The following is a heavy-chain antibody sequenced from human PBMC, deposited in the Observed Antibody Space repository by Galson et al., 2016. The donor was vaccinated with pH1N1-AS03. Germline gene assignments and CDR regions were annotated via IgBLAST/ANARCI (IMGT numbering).Heavy chain of an antibody. CDR2: ISGSGIST. V-gene: IGHV3-23*01. D-gene: IGHD6-19*01. Sequence: SLRLSCAASGLTLSTYAMHWVRQAPGKGLEWVSSISGSGISTYYADSVKGRFTISRDNSRNTVYLQMNSLRADDTALYYCARDMLRPVGGTIVDYWGRGTLVTVSS. J-gene: IGHJ4*02. CDR1: GLTLSTYA. CDR3: ARDMLRPVGGTIVDY.